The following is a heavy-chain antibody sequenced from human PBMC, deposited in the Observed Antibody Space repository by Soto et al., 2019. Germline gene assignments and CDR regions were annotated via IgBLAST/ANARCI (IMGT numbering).Heavy chain of an antibody. Sequence: QVQLVQSGAEVKKPGSSVKVSCEASGGTFTGHAISWVRQAPGQGPEWMGGLIPLFGTSQHAQNFPCLLTITADKSTSTAYMELTSLRFEDTAIYYCARGPNWGYRFDSWGQGTLVTVSS. CDR2: LIPLFGTS. CDR3: ARGPNWGYRFDS. D-gene: IGHD7-27*01. V-gene: IGHV1-69*06. J-gene: IGHJ4*02. CDR1: GGTFTGHA.